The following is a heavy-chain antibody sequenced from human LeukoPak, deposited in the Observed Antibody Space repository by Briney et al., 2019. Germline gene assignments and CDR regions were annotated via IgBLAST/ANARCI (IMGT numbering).Heavy chain of an antibody. J-gene: IGHJ4*02. Sequence: ASVKVSCKASGGTFSSYAISWVRQAPGQGLEWMGGIIPIFGTANYAQKFQGRVTITADESTSTAYMELSSLRSEDTAVYYCARELIAVAGTFDYWGQGTLVTVSS. D-gene: IGHD6-19*01. CDR1: GGTFSSYA. V-gene: IGHV1-69*13. CDR2: IIPIFGTA. CDR3: ARELIAVAGTFDY.